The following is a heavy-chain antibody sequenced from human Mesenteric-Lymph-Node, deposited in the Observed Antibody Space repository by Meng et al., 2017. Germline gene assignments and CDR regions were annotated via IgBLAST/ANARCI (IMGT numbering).Heavy chain of an antibody. CDR1: GFTFSDYY. Sequence: GESLKISCAASGFTFSDYYMSWIRQAPGKGLEWVSYISSSGSTIYYADSVKGRFTISRDNAKNSLYLQMNSLRAEDTAVYYCARENYDSSGYYYYWGQGTLVTVSS. CDR3: ARENYDSSGYYYY. J-gene: IGHJ4*02. V-gene: IGHV3-11*04. CDR2: ISSSGSTI. D-gene: IGHD3-22*01.